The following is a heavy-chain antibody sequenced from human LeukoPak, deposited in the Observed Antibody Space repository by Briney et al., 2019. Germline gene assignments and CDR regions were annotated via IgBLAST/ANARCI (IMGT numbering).Heavy chain of an antibody. J-gene: IGHJ3*02. D-gene: IGHD1-1*01. CDR1: GFTVSSNY. CDR2: IYSGGST. V-gene: IGHV3-53*01. CDR3: ARDAPERRNAFDI. Sequence: PGGSLRLSCAASGFTVSSNYMSWVRQAPGKGLAWVSVIYSGGSTYYADSVKGRFTISRDNSKNTLYLQMNSLRAEDTAVYYCARDAPERRNAFDIWGQGTMVTVSS.